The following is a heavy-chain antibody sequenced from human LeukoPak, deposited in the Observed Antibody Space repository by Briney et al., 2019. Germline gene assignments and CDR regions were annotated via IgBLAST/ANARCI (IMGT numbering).Heavy chain of an antibody. J-gene: IGHJ6*03. D-gene: IGHD3-3*01. V-gene: IGHV3-23*01. CDR3: ARDASAGVYDFWSGNYYYYYMDV. Sequence: GGSLRLSCTTSGFTFSRYAMTWVRQAPGKGLEWVSIISDSGGSPHYADSVKGRFTISRDNSKDTVYLQMNSLRDEDTAVYYCARDASAGVYDFWSGNYYYYYMDVWGKGTTVTVSS. CDR1: GFTFSRYA. CDR2: ISDSGGSP.